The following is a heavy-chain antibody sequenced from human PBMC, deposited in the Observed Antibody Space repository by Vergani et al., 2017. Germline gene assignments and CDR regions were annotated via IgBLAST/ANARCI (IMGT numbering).Heavy chain of an antibody. V-gene: IGHV3-30-3*01. CDR3: ARDPERAAAGTVLFDY. D-gene: IGHD6-13*01. CDR1: GFTFSSYA. J-gene: IGHJ4*02. Sequence: QVQLVESGGGVVQPGRSLRLSCAASGFTFSSYAMHWVRQAPGKGLEWVAVISYDGSNKYYADSVKGRFTISRDNSKNTLYLQMNSLRAEDTAVYYCARDPERAAAGTVLFDYWGQGTLVTVSS. CDR2: ISYDGSNK.